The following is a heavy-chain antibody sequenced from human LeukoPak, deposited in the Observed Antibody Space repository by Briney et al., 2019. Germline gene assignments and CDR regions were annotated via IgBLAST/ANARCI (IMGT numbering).Heavy chain of an antibody. Sequence: ASVKVSCKASGYTFTVYYMHWVRQAPGQGLEWMGWINPKSGGTNYTQKFQGRVTMPRDTSISTAYMELSRLRSDDTAVYYCARVKSDSSGYGTYYFDYWGQGTLVTVSS. CDR1: GYTFTVYY. V-gene: IGHV1-2*02. J-gene: IGHJ4*02. CDR2: INPKSGGT. D-gene: IGHD3-22*01. CDR3: ARVKSDSSGYGTYYFDY.